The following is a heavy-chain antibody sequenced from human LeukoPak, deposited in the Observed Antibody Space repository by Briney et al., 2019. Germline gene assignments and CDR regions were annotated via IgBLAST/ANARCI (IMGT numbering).Heavy chain of an antibody. J-gene: IGHJ4*02. Sequence: GRSLRLSCAASGFTFSNYAMHWVRQAPGKGLEWVALISYDGSVEKSAASVKGRFTISRDNSKNTLYLQMNSLRIEDTAVYYCAGALGSSWDSSLDSWGQGTLVPVSS. D-gene: IGHD6-13*01. CDR3: AGALGSSWDSSLDS. CDR2: ISYDGSVE. CDR1: GFTFSNYA. V-gene: IGHV3-30*04.